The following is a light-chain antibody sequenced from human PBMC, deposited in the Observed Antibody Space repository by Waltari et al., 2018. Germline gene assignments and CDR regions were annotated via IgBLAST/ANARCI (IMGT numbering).Light chain of an antibody. CDR3: QQYNSVLWT. CDR2: NAS. V-gene: IGKV1-5*03. J-gene: IGKJ1*01. CDR1: PSISTW. Sequence: DVQMTQYPSTLSASVGDRVTITCRASPSISTWLAWYQQKAGKAPKVLNYNASSLESGVPSRFSGSGSGTEFTLTISSLQPDDFATYYCQQYNSVLWTFGQGTKVEIK.